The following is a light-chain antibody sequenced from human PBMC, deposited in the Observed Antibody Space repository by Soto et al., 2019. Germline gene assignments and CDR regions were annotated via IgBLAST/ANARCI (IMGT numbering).Light chain of an antibody. CDR3: QHYLDFPLT. CDR1: QTVLSTSNNRDY. J-gene: IGKJ4*01. CDR2: LAS. V-gene: IGKV4-1*01. Sequence: DIVMTQSPDSLAVSLGERATINCKSSQTVLSTSNNRDYLAWYQQKPGQPPKLLINLASTRLSGVPDRFSGSWSGTDFTLTISSLQAEDVAVYYCQHYLDFPLTVGGGTKVDIK.